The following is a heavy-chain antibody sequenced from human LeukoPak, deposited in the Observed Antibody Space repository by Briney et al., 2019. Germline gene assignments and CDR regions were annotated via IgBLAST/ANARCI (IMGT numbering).Heavy chain of an antibody. V-gene: IGHV4-59*01. CDR2: IYYSGST. J-gene: IGHJ3*02. Sequence: SETLSLTCTVSGGSISSYYWSWIRQPPGKGLEWIGYIYYSGSTNYNPSLKSRVTISVDTSKNQFSLKLSSVTAADTAVYYCARDSPLGAFDIWGQGTMVTVSS. CDR3: ARDSPLGAFDI. D-gene: IGHD3-16*01. CDR1: GGSISSYY.